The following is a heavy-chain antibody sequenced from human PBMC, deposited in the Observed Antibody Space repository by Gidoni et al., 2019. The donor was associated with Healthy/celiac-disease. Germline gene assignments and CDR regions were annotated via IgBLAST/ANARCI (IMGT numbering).Heavy chain of an antibody. Sequence: QVQLQQWGAGLLKPSETLSLTCAVYGGSFSGYYWSWIRQPPGKGLEWIGEINHSGSTNYNPSLKSRVTISVDTSKNQFSLKLSSVTAADTAVYYCARGGDIAVAGTGYFQHWGQGTLVTVSS. CDR1: GGSFSGYY. J-gene: IGHJ1*01. V-gene: IGHV4-34*01. CDR3: ARGGDIAVAGTGYFQH. CDR2: INHSGST. D-gene: IGHD6-19*01.